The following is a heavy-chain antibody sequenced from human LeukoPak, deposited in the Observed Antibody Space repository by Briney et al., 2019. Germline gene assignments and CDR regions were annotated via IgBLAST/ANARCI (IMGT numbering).Heavy chain of an antibody. V-gene: IGHV3-23*01. CDR1: GFTFSSYA. CDR2: ISGSGGST. Sequence: PGGSLRLSCAASGFTFSSYAMSWVRQAPGKGLEWVSVISGSGGSTYYADAVKGRFTISRDNSKNTLYLQMNSLRAEDTAVYYCAKRQLAPFDYWGQGTLVTVSS. D-gene: IGHD6-13*01. CDR3: AKRQLAPFDY. J-gene: IGHJ4*02.